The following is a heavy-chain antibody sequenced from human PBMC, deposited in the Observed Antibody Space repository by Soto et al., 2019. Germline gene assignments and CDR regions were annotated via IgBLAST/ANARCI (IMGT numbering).Heavy chain of an antibody. V-gene: IGHV6-1*01. CDR1: GDSVSSNSAA. CDR2: TYYRSKWYN. J-gene: IGHJ6*02. D-gene: IGHD7-27*01. Sequence: SQTLSLTCDISGDSVSSNSAAWNWIRQSPSRGLEWLGRTYYRSKWYNDYAVSVKSRITINPDTSKNQFSLQLNSVTPEDTAVYYCARDLGIHPFYYYYGMDVWGQGTTVTVSS. CDR3: ARDLGIHPFYYYYGMDV.